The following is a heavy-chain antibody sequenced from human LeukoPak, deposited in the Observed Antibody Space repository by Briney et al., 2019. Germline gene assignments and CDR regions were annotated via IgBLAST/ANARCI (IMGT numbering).Heavy chain of an antibody. V-gene: IGHV1-2*02. CDR1: GYTFTGYY. Sequence: ASVKVSCKASGYTFTGYYMHWVRQAPGQGLEWMGWINPKSGGTNYAQKFQGRVTMTRDTSISTAYMELSRLRSDDTAVYYCARSVFGILTGLGDWFDPWGQGTLVTVSS. D-gene: IGHD3-9*01. CDR2: INPKSGGT. J-gene: IGHJ5*02. CDR3: ARSVFGILTGLGDWFDP.